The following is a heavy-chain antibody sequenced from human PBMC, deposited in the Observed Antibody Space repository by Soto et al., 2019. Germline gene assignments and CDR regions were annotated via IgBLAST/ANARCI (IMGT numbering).Heavy chain of an antibody. Sequence: GASVKVSCKASGYTFTAYYIHWVRQAPGQGLEWMGWINPNSGLTNYAQRFQGRVTMTSDTSITTAYMELSRLRSDDTAVYYCARDLRDGLFDYWGQGTLVTVSS. D-gene: IGHD3-16*01. J-gene: IGHJ4*02. CDR3: ARDLRDGLFDY. CDR1: GYTFTAYY. V-gene: IGHV1-2*02. CDR2: INPNSGLT.